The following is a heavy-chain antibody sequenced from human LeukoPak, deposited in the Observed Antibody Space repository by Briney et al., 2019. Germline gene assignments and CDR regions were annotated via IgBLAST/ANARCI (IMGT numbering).Heavy chain of an antibody. Sequence: TGGSLRLSCAASGFTFSSYEMNWVRQAPGKGLEWVSYISSSGSTKYYADSVKGRFTISRDNAKNSLYLQMNSLRAEDTAVYYCARDYGGSSPFDYWGQGTLVTVSS. CDR3: ARDYGGSSPFDY. V-gene: IGHV3-48*03. CDR1: GFTFSSYE. CDR2: ISSSGSTK. J-gene: IGHJ4*02. D-gene: IGHD4-23*01.